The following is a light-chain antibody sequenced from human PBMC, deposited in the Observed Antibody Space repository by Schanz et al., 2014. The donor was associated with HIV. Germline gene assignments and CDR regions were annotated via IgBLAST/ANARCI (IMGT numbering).Light chain of an antibody. J-gene: IGLJ2*01. Sequence: QSALTQPASVSGSPGQSITISCTGTNSDVGGYNYVSWYQQHPGKAPKLMIYDVSNRPSGVSDRFSGSKSGNTASLTVSGLQAEDEADYYCSSYAGSNSVIFGGGTKLTVL. CDR1: NSDVGGYNY. CDR2: DVS. V-gene: IGLV2-14*03. CDR3: SSYAGSNSVI.